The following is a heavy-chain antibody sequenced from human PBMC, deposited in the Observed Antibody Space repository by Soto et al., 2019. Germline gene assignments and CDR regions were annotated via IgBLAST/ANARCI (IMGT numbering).Heavy chain of an antibody. Sequence: GGSLRLSCAASGFTFSDNYMTWIRQAPGRGLEWVAYISDSGNIIYYADSVQGRFTVSRDNAKNSLYLQMNSLSAEDTAVYYCARRTRGAGWFDPCGQGTLVTSPQ. D-gene: IGHD6-19*01. CDR3: ARRTRGAGWFDP. V-gene: IGHV3-11*01. J-gene: IGHJ5*02. CDR2: ISDSGNII. CDR1: GFTFSDNY.